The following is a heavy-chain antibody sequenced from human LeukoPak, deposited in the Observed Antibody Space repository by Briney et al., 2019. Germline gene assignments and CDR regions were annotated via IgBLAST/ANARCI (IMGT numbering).Heavy chain of an antibody. V-gene: IGHV3-48*03. Sequence: GGSLRLSCAASGFTFSSYEMNWVRQAPGKGLEWVSYISSSGSTIYYADSVKGRFTISRDNAKNSLYLQMNRLRAEDTAVYYCAKSPMVRGVKVEFDYWGQGTLVTVSS. CDR3: AKSPMVRGVKVEFDY. D-gene: IGHD3-10*01. CDR2: ISSSGSTI. J-gene: IGHJ4*02. CDR1: GFTFSSYE.